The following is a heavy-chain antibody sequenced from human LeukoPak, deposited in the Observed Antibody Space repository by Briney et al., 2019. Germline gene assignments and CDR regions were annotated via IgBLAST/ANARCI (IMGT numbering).Heavy chain of an antibody. J-gene: IGHJ4*02. Sequence: PGGSLRLSCAASGFTFSSYGMHWVRQAPGKGLEWVAFIRYDGSNKYYADSLKGRFTISRDNSKNTLYLQMNSLRAEDTAVYCCAKMEPKYGDHDYWGQGTLVTVSS. CDR2: IRYDGSNK. CDR3: AKMEPKYGDHDY. V-gene: IGHV3-30*02. CDR1: GFTFSSYG. D-gene: IGHD4-17*01.